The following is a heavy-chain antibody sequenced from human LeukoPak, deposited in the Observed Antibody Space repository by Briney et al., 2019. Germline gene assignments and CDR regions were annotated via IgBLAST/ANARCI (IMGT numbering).Heavy chain of an antibody. CDR1: GGSISSSSYY. J-gene: IGHJ3*02. V-gene: IGHV4-39*07. Sequence: SETLSLTCTVSGGSISSSSYYWGWIRQPPGKGLEWIGSIYYSGSTYYNPSLKSRVTISVDTSKNQFSLKLSSVTAADTAVYYCARGRGSYSDAFDIWGQGTMVTVSS. D-gene: IGHD1-26*01. CDR2: IYYSGST. CDR3: ARGRGSYSDAFDI.